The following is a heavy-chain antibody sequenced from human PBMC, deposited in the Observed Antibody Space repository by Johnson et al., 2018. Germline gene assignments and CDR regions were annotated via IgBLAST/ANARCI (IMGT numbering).Heavy chain of an antibody. D-gene: IGHD1-26*01. CDR2: ISWNSGTI. CDR1: GFTFDDYA. CDR3: AKDKVTGGTYSEPRGSYYYYYYMDV. V-gene: IGHV3-9*01. J-gene: IGHJ6*03. Sequence: VQSGRSLRLSCAASGFTFDDYAMHWVRQAPGKGLAWVSGISWNSGTIAYADSVEGRFTISRDNAKNSLYLQMNNLRAEDTALYYCAKDKVTGGTYSEPRGSYYYYYYMDVWGKGTTVTVSS.